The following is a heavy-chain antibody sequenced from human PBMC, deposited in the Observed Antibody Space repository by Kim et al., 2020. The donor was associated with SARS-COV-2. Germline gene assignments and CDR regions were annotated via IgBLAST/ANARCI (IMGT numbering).Heavy chain of an antibody. CDR2: IYYSGST. D-gene: IGHD3-10*01. V-gene: IGHV4-59*13. CDR3: ARDFYGSGSYYYYYYGMDV. Sequence: SETLSLTCTVSGGSISSYYWSWIRQPPGKGLEWIGYIYYSGSTNYNPSLKSRVTISVDTSKNQFSLKLSSVTAADTAVYYCARDFYGSGSYYYYYYGMDVWGPGTTVSVS. J-gene: IGHJ6*02. CDR1: GGSISSYY.